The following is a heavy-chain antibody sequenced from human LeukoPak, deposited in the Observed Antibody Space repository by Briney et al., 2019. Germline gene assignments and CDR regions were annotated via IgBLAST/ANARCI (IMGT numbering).Heavy chain of an antibody. J-gene: IGHJ6*03. CDR1: GFTFSSYS. V-gene: IGHV3-21*01. Sequence: GGSLRLSCAASGFTFSSYSMNWVRQAPGKGLEWVSSISSSSSYIYYADSVKGRFTISRDNARNSLFLQMNSLRAEDTAVYYCARDLMGYKYHYMDVWGKGTTVTVSS. CDR2: ISSSSSYI. CDR3: ARDLMGYKYHYMDV. D-gene: IGHD3-10*01.